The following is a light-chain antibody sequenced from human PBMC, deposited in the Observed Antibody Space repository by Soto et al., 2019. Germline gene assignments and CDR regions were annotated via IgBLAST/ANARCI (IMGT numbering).Light chain of an antibody. CDR2: DAS. V-gene: IGKV3-11*01. J-gene: IGKJ4*01. Sequence: EIVLTQSPATLSLSPGERATLSCRASQSVSSYLAWYKQKPGQAPRLLIYDASNRATGIPARFSGSGSGTDFTLTINSLEPEDFAVYYCQQRSNWPPLNFGGGTKVEIK. CDR1: QSVSSY. CDR3: QQRSNWPPLN.